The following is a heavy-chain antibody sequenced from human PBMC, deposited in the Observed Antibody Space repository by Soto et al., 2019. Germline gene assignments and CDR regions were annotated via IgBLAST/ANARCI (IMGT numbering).Heavy chain of an antibody. CDR1: GFSFSSHS. J-gene: IGHJ4*02. V-gene: IGHV3-21*01. CDR3: ARDQRYLRQGYSDY. CDR2: IGDSSTYI. D-gene: IGHD4-4*01. Sequence: EVQLVESGGGLVKPGGSLRLSCSASGFSFSSHSLNWVRQAPGKGLEWVSSIGDSSTYIYYADSVKGRFTISIDNVRNSLFLQMNSLRAEDTAVYYCARDQRYLRQGYSDYWGQGTLVTVSS.